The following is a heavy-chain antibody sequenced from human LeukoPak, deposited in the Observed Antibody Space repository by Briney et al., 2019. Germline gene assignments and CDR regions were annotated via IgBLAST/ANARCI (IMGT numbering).Heavy chain of an antibody. CDR3: ARGGGSY. J-gene: IGHJ4*02. Sequence: PAETLSLTCAVYGGSFSGYYWSWIRQPPGKGLEWIGEINHSGSTNYNPSLKSRVTISVDTSKNQFSLKLSSVTAADTAVYYCARGGGSYWGQGTLVTVSS. V-gene: IGHV4-34*01. CDR1: GGSFSGYY. CDR2: INHSGST. D-gene: IGHD3-16*01.